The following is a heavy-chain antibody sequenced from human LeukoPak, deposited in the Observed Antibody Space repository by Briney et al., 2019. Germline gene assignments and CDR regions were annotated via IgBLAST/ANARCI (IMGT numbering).Heavy chain of an antibody. CDR3: AKGRVGGSYYFDY. Sequence: PGGSLRLSCAASGFTFSSYAMSWVRQAPGKGLEWGSAISGSGGSTYYADSVKGPFTISRHNSNNTLYLQMNSLRAEDTAVYYCAKGRVGGSYYFDYWGQGTLVTVSS. V-gene: IGHV3-23*01. CDR1: GFTFSSYA. CDR2: ISGSGGST. D-gene: IGHD1-26*01. J-gene: IGHJ4*02.